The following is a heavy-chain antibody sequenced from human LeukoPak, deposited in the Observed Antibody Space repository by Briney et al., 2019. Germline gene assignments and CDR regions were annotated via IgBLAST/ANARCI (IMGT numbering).Heavy chain of an antibody. CDR1: GGSISSYY. CDR2: IYYSGST. CDR3: ARAHHSYDSSGYLYYYYYYMDV. J-gene: IGHJ6*03. Sequence: SETLSLTCTVSGGSISSYYWSWIRQPPGKGLEWIGYIYYSGSTNYNPSLKSRVTISVDTSKNQFSLKLSSVTAADTAVYYCARAHHSYDSSGYLYYYYYYMDVWGKGTTVTISS. V-gene: IGHV4-59*01. D-gene: IGHD3-22*01.